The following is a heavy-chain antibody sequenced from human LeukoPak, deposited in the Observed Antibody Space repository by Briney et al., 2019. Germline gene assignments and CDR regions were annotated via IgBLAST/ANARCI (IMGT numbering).Heavy chain of an antibody. CDR1: GFTFSSYA. Sequence: GGSLTLSCAACGFTFSSYAMSWVRQAPGKGLEWVSAISGSGGSTYYADSVKGRFTITRDNSKNTLYLQMNSLRAEDTAVYYCAKDYTGYDFWNWGQGTLVTVSS. CDR2: ISGSGGST. J-gene: IGHJ4*02. D-gene: IGHD3-3*01. V-gene: IGHV3-23*01. CDR3: AKDYTGYDFWN.